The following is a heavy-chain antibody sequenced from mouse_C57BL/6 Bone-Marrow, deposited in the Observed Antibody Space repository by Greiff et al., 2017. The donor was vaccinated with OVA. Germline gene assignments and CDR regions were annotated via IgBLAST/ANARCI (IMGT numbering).Heavy chain of an antibody. J-gene: IGHJ3*01. CDR3: AREGVYYGYDGFAY. V-gene: IGHV1-26*01. D-gene: IGHD2-2*01. CDR2: INPNNGGT. CDR1: GYTFTDYY. Sequence: EVQLQQSGPELVKPGASVKISCKASGYTFTDYYMNWVKQSHGKSLEWIGDINPNNGGTSYNQKFKGKATLTVDKSSSTAYMELRSLTSEDSAVYYCAREGVYYGYDGFAYWGQGTLVTVSA.